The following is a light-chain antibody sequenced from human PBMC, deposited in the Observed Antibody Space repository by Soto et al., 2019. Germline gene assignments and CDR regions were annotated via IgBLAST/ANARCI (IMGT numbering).Light chain of an antibody. J-gene: IGKJ2*01. CDR3: QQYDSYPDT. V-gene: IGKV1-5*03. CDR1: QSISIW. CDR2: KAS. Sequence: DIPMTQSSSTLSASVGDRVTITCRASQSISIWLAWYQQKPGKAPKVLIYKASSLETGVPPRFSGSGSGTEFTLTISSLQPGDFATYYCQQYDSYPDTLAQGTEVDIK.